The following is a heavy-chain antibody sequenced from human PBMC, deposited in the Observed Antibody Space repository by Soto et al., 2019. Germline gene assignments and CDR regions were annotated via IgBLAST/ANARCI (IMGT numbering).Heavy chain of an antibody. J-gene: IGHJ4*02. CDR2: MNPNSGNT. Sequence: AASVKVSCKASGCTFTNYDIIGVRQATGQGLEWMGWMNPNSGNTGYAQKFQGRVTMTRNTSISTAYMELSSLRSEDTAVYYCARAREYSSSSFDYWGQGTLVTVSS. CDR3: ARAREYSSSSFDY. CDR1: GCTFTNYD. D-gene: IGHD6-6*01. V-gene: IGHV1-8*01.